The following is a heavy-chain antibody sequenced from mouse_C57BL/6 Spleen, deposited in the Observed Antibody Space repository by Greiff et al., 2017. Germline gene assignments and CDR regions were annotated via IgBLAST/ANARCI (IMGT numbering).Heavy chain of an antibody. J-gene: IGHJ4*01. CDR1: GFSLTSYG. Sequence: QVQLQQSGPGLVQPSQSLSITCTVSGFSLTSYGVHWVRQSPGKGLEWLGVIWRGGSTDYNAAFMSRLSITKDNSKSQVFFKMNSLQADDTAIYYCAKEDFYYGSSYAMDYWGQGTSVTVSS. CDR2: IWRGGST. D-gene: IGHD1-1*01. CDR3: AKEDFYYGSSYAMDY. V-gene: IGHV2-5*01.